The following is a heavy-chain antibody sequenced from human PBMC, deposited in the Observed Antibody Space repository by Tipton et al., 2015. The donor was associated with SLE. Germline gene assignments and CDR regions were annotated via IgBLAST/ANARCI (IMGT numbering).Heavy chain of an antibody. D-gene: IGHD5-12*01. J-gene: IGHJ4*02. CDR2: MYYTGRT. CDR3: ARGVAKFKD. CDR1: GVSISTDY. V-gene: IGHV4-59*01. Sequence: TLSLTCTVSGVSISTDYWSWIRQPPGKGLEWIGYMYYTGRTNYNPSLKSRLTMSVDTSKNQFSLRLSSVTAADTAVYYCARGVAKFKDWGQGSLVTVSS.